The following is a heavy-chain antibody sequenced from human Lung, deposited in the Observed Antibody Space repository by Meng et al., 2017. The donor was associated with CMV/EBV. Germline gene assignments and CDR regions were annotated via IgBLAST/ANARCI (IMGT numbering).Heavy chain of an antibody. CDR3: ARGPFYYYGMDV. V-gene: IGHV1-2*02. D-gene: IGHD3-10*01. Sequence: ASXXVSXKASGYTFTGYYIHWVRQAPGQGLEWMGWITPNSGGTNYAQKFQGRVTMTRDTSISTAYMELSRLRSDDTAVYYCARGPFYYYGMDVWGQGTTVTGAS. CDR2: ITPNSGGT. J-gene: IGHJ6*02. CDR1: GYTFTGYY.